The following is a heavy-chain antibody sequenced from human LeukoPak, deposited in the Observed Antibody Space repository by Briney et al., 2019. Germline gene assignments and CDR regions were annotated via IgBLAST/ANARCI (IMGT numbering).Heavy chain of an antibody. CDR3: AKDPLGFCTRATCRYLDS. D-gene: IGHD2-8*01. V-gene: IGHV3-30*02. CDR2: IWYDGSNR. J-gene: IGHJ4*02. CDR1: GFTFSSYG. Sequence: PGGSLRLSCAASGFTFSSYGMHWVRQAPGKGLEWVAFIWYDGSNRYCADSVKGRFTISRDNSENTLFLQMSSLRTEDTAVYYCAKDPLGFCTRATCRYLDSWGQGTLVTVSS.